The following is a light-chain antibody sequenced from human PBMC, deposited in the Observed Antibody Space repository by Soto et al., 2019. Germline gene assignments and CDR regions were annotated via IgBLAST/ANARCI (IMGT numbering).Light chain of an antibody. Sequence: QSALTQAPSASGSPGQSVTISCTGTSSDVGGYNFVSWYQQYPGKAPKLLIYEVSKRPSGVPDRFSGSKSDNTASLTVSGLQAEDEADYYCSSFAGGNNLLFGGGTKLTVL. V-gene: IGLV2-8*01. CDR1: SSDVGGYNF. CDR2: EVS. CDR3: SSFAGGNNLL. J-gene: IGLJ2*01.